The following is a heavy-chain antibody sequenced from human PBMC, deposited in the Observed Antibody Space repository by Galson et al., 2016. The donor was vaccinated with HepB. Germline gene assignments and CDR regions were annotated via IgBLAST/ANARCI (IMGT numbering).Heavy chain of an antibody. D-gene: IGHD4-23*01. Sequence: SVKVSCKASGCTFTNYGISWVRQAPGQGLEWMGWISAYNGNTNYVQKFQGRVSMTIERSTSTAYMALRSLRSDDTAVYYCARGHDYGGNNDYWGQGALVTVSS. J-gene: IGHJ4*02. CDR3: ARGHDYGGNNDY. CDR1: GCTFTNYG. V-gene: IGHV1-18*01. CDR2: ISAYNGNT.